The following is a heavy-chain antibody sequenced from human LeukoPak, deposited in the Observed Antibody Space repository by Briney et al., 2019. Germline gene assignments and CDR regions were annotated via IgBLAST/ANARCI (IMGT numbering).Heavy chain of an antibody. D-gene: IGHD6-19*01. CDR3: AKVLEQWPSKGGGFDY. CDR1: GFTFANYA. CDR2: ISGSGGST. V-gene: IGHV3-23*01. J-gene: IGHJ4*02. Sequence: GGSLRLSCAASGFTFANYAMSWVRQAPGKGLEWVSGISGSGGSTYHADSVKGRFTISRDNSKNTLYLQMNSLRVEDTAVYYCAKVLEQWPSKGGGFDYWGQGTLVTVSS.